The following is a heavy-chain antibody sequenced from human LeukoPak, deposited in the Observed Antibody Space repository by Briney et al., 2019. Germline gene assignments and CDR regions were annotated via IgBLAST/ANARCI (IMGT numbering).Heavy chain of an antibody. CDR2: MNPNSGNT. CDR1: GYTFTSYD. CDR3: ARVRRYCSSTSCYPSSLCY. J-gene: IGHJ4*02. V-gene: IGHV1-8*01. Sequence: ASVKVSCKASGYTFTSYDINWVRQATGQGLEWMGWMNPNSGNTGYAQKFQGRVTMTRNTSISTAYMELSSLRSEDTAVYYCARVRRYCSSTSCYPSSLCYWGQGTLVTVSS. D-gene: IGHD2-2*01.